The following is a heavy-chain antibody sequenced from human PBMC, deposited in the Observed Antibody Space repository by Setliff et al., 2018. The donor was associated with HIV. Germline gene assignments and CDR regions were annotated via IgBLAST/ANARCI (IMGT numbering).Heavy chain of an antibody. CDR2: IYSSGST. V-gene: IGHV4-4*09. CDR1: GDSISGHY. Sequence: SETLSLTCTVSGDSISGHYWSWIRQPPGRGLEWIGYIYSSGSTNFNPPLQSRVTISVDTSKNQFSLKLSSLTAADTAVYYCASSSGWYGAAQFDPWGQGTRVTVSS. CDR3: ASSSGWYGAAQFDP. D-gene: IGHD6-19*01. J-gene: IGHJ5*02.